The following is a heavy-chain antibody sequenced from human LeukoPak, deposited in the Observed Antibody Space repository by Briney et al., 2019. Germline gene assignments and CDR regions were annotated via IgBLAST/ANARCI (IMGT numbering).Heavy chain of an antibody. D-gene: IGHD3-22*01. CDR2: INPNSGGT. V-gene: IGHV1-2*04. CDR1: GGVFSDYP. Sequence: ASVKVSCKTSGGVFSDYPVSWVRLAPGQGLEWMGWINPNSGGTNYAQKFQGWVTMTRDTSISTAYMELSRLRSDDTAVYYCARAENYYDSSGYYPFDYWGQGTLVTVSS. CDR3: ARAENYYDSSGYYPFDY. J-gene: IGHJ4*02.